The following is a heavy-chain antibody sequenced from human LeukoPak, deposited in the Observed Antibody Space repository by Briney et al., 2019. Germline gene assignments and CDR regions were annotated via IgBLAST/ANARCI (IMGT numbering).Heavy chain of an antibody. D-gene: IGHD3-16*02. J-gene: IGHJ6*02. V-gene: IGHV4-59*01. CDR3: ARVISYYYSMDV. CDR1: GGSISSYY. Sequence: PSETLSLTCTVSGGSISSYYWSWIRQPPGKGLEWIGYIYYSGSTNYNPSLKSRVTISVDTSKNQFSLKLSSVTAADTAVYYCARVISYYYSMDVWGQGTTVTVSS. CDR2: IYYSGST.